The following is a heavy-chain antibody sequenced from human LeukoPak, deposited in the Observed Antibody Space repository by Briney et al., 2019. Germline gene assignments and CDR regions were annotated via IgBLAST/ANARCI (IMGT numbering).Heavy chain of an antibody. J-gene: IGHJ6*03. Sequence: EASVKVSCKASGYTFTSYGISWVRQAPGQGLEWMGWISAYNGNTNYAQKLQGRVTMTTDTSTSTAYMELRSLRSDDTAVYYCARAGYSSSWYNPTYYCYMDVWGKGTTVTVSS. D-gene: IGHD6-13*01. CDR2: ISAYNGNT. V-gene: IGHV1-18*01. CDR3: ARAGYSSSWYNPTYYCYMDV. CDR1: GYTFTSYG.